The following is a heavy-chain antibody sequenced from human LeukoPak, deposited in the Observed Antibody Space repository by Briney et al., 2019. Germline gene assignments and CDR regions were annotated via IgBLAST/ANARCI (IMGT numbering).Heavy chain of an antibody. CDR1: GFTFSNAW. Sequence: PGGSLRLSCAASGFTFSNAWMNWVRQAPGKGLEWVGRIKSKTDGGTTDYAAPVKGRFTISRDDSKNTLYLQMNSLKTEDTAVYYCTADRADSSSWYLRVSGDYYYYMDVWGKGTTVTISS. J-gene: IGHJ6*03. CDR3: TADRADSSSWYLRVSGDYYYYMDV. V-gene: IGHV3-15*01. D-gene: IGHD6-13*01. CDR2: IKSKTDGGTT.